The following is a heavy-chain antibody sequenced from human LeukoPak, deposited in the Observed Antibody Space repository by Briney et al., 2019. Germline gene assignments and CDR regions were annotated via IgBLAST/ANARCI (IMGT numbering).Heavy chain of an antibody. CDR2: MYYSGST. CDR3: ARPYYYDSRIDP. J-gene: IGHJ5*02. CDR1: GGSISSGDYY. D-gene: IGHD3-22*01. Sequence: SQTLSLTCTVSGGSISSGDYYWSWIRQPPGKGLEWIAYMYYSGSTYYNPSLKSRVTMSADTSKNQLSLKLSSVTAADTAVYCCARPYYYDSRIDPWGQGILVTVSS. V-gene: IGHV4-30-4*01.